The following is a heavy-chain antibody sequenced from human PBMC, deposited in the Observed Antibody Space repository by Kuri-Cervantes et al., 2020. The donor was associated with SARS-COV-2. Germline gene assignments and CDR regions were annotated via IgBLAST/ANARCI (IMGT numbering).Heavy chain of an antibody. J-gene: IGHJ4*02. CDR1: GFTFSNAW. D-gene: IGHD6-13*01. V-gene: IGHV3-21*01. Sequence: LSLTCAASGFTFSNAWMNWVRQAPGKGLEWVSSISSSSSYIYYADSVKGRFTISRDNAKNSLYLQMNSLRAEDTAVYYCARAKQQLVPTSLFSYWGQGTLVTVSS. CDR3: ARAKQQLVPTSLFSY. CDR2: ISSSSSYI.